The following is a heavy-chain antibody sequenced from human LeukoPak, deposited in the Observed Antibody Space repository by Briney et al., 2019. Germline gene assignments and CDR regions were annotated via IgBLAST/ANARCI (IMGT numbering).Heavy chain of an antibody. CDR3: ASPHTYYYDSSGYSVSTDY. Sequence: PSETLSLNCAVSGGSISSGGYSWSWIRQPPGKGLEWIGYIYHSGSTYYNPSLKSRVTISVDRSKNQFSLKLSSVTAADTAVYYCASPHTYYYDSSGYSVSTDYWGQGTLVTVSS. V-gene: IGHV4-30-2*01. CDR1: GGSISSGGYS. CDR2: IYHSGST. D-gene: IGHD3-22*01. J-gene: IGHJ4*02.